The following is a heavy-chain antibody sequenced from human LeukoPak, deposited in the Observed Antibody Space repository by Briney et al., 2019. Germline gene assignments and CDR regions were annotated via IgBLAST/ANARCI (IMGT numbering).Heavy chain of an antibody. CDR1: GGSFSDYY. J-gene: IGHJ4*02. CDR3: ARAQTTAATPYYFHY. CDR2: INHSGST. V-gene: IGHV4-34*01. D-gene: IGHD6-13*01. Sequence: TSETLSLTCAVYGGSFSDYYWSWIRQPPGKALEWIGEINHSGSTNYNPSLKSRVTISVDTSKNQFSLRLSSLTAADAAVYYCARAQTTAATPYYFHYWGQGTLVTVSS.